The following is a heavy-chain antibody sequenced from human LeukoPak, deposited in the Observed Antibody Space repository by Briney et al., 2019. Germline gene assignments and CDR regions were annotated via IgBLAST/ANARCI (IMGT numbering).Heavy chain of an antibody. CDR1: RFTFSSYA. Sequence: NPGGSLRLSCAASRFTFSSYAMSWVRQAPGKGLEWVSSSSSSSSYIYYADSVKGRFTISRDNAKNSLYLQMNSLRAEDTAVYYCARAQEVVPAAIGWFDPWGQGTLVTVSS. D-gene: IGHD2-2*02. J-gene: IGHJ5*02. CDR3: ARAQEVVPAAIGWFDP. V-gene: IGHV3-21*01. CDR2: SSSSSSYI.